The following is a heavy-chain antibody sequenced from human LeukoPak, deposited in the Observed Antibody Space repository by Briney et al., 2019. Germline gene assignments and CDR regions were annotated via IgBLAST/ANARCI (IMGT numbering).Heavy chain of an antibody. CDR2: IYHDGNT. J-gene: IGHJ4*02. D-gene: IGHD1-26*01. CDR3: ARAGYEGATDY. Sequence: SETLSLTCSVSGYSISSGYYWGWIRQPPGKGLEWIGNIYHDGNTYYNPSLKSRVTISVDTSKNQFSLKLSSVTAADTAVYYCARAGYEGATDYWGQGTLVTVSS. CDR1: GYSISSGYY. V-gene: IGHV4-38-2*02.